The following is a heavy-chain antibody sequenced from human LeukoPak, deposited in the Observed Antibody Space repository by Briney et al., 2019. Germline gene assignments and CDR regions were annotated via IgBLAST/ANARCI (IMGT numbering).Heavy chain of an antibody. CDR1: GRSISSGAYY. D-gene: IGHD6-19*01. V-gene: IGHV4-31*03. J-gene: IGHJ4*02. CDR3: ARDDRALGSGWYGVY. Sequence: KASETLSLTCTVSGRSISSGAYYWTWIRQHPGKGLEWIGCIYYSGSTYYTPSLKSRVTISVDTSKNQSSLKLNSVSAADTAVYYCARDDRALGSGWYGVYWGQGTLVTVSS. CDR2: IYYSGST.